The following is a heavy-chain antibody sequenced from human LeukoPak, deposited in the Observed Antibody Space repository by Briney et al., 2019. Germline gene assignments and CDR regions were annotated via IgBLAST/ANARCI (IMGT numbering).Heavy chain of an antibody. CDR3: ARAWYCSSTSCSNYFDY. D-gene: IGHD2-2*01. J-gene: IGHJ4*02. CDR1: GYTFTGYY. CDR2: INPNSGGT. V-gene: IGHV1-2*02. Sequence: ASVKVSCKASGYTFTGYYMHWVRQAPGQGLEWMGWINPNSGGTNYAQKFQGRVTMTRDTSISTAYMELSRLRSDDTAVCYCARAWYCSSTSCSNYFDYWGQGTLVTVSS.